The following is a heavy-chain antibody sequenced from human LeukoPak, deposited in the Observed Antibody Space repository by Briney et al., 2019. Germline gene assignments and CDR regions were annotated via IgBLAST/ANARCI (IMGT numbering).Heavy chain of an antibody. V-gene: IGHV3-7*01. CDR2: IKQDGSEK. D-gene: IGHD3-10*01. CDR1: GFTFSSYW. Sequence: GGSLRLSCAASGFTFSSYWMSWVRQAPGKGLEWVANIKQDGSEKYYVDSVKGRFTISRDNAKNSLYLQMNSLRAEDTAVYYCARDGRRFGAHAFDYWGQGTLVTVSS. CDR3: ARDGRRFGAHAFDY. J-gene: IGHJ4*02.